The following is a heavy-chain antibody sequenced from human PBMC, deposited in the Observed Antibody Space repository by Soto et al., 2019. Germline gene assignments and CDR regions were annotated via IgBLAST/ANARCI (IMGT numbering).Heavy chain of an antibody. CDR1: GFTFGDYA. CDR2: IRSKAYGGTT. CDR3: STNYYDSSGYDNWFDP. D-gene: IGHD3-22*01. Sequence: GGSLRLSCTASGFTFGDYAMSLFRQAPGKGLEWVGFIRSKAYGGTTHYAASVKGRFTISRDDSKSIAYLQMNSLKTEDTAVYYCSTNYYDSSGYDNWFDPWGQGTLVTVSS. V-gene: IGHV3-49*03. J-gene: IGHJ5*02.